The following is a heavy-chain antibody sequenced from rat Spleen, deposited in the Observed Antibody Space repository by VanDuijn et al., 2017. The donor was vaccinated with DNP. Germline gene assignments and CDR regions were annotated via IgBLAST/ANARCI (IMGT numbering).Heavy chain of an antibody. J-gene: IGHJ2*01. CDR2: ISTGGGNT. Sequence: EVQLVESDGGLVQPGRSLKLSCAASGFTFSDYNMAWVRQAPTKGLEWVASISTGGGNTYYRDSVKGRFTISRDNAKSTLYLQMDSLRSEDTATYYCATEDSSPYYFDYWGQGVMVTVSS. D-gene: IGHD1-2*01. V-gene: IGHV5-25*01. CDR1: GFTFSDYN. CDR3: ATEDSSPYYFDY.